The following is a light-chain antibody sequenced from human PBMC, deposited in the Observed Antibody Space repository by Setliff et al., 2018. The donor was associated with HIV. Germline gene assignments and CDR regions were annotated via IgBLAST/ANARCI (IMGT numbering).Light chain of an antibody. CDR2: EVD. CDR1: FSDVGNYNL. J-gene: IGLJ2*01. V-gene: IGLV2-23*02. CDR3: CSYAGESTFV. Sequence: QSVLTQPPSASGSPGQSVTISCTGTFSDVGNYNLVSWYQHYPGKAPKLIIYEVDKRPSGVSNRFSGSKSGNAASLTISGLQAEDEADYHCCSYAGESTFVFGGGTKGTVL.